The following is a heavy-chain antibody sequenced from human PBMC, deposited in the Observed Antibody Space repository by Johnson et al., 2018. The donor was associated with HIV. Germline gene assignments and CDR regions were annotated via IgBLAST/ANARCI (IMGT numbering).Heavy chain of an antibody. V-gene: IGHV3-30*04. CDR3: AKDWARIAAAQFDI. D-gene: IGHD6-13*01. CDR2: ISYDGSNK. J-gene: IGHJ3*02. CDR1: GFTFSSYA. Sequence: QVQLVESGGGVFQPGRSLRLSCAASGFTFSSYAMHWVRQAPGKGLEWVAVISYDGSNKYYADSVKGRFTISRDNSKNTLYLQMNSLRAEDTAVYYCAKDWARIAAAQFDIWGEGTMVTVSS.